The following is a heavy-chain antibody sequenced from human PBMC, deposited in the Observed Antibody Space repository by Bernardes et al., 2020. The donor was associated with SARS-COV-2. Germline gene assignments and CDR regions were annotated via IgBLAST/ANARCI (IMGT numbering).Heavy chain of an antibody. CDR2: ISWNSGSI. Sequence: SLSLSCAASGFTFDGYAMYWVRQAPGQGLEWVSSISWNSGSIGYADSVKGRFTISRDNAKNSLYLQMNFLRAEDTALYYCAKDYGSGSSFFDYWGQGTLVTVSS. V-gene: IGHV3-9*01. CDR1: GFTFDGYA. CDR3: AKDYGSGSSFFDY. D-gene: IGHD3-10*01. J-gene: IGHJ4*02.